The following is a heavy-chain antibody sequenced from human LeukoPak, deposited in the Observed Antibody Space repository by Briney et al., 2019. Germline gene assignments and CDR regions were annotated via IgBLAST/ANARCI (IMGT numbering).Heavy chain of an antibody. CDR3: ARAIHDSSGYYYFDY. Sequence: GASVKVSCKASGYTFTGYYMHWVRQAPGQGLEWIGRINPNSGGTNYAQKFQGRVTMTRDTSISTAYMELSRLRSDDTAVYYCARAIHDSSGYYYFDYWGQGTLVTASS. D-gene: IGHD3-22*01. V-gene: IGHV1-2*06. J-gene: IGHJ4*02. CDR2: INPNSGGT. CDR1: GYTFTGYY.